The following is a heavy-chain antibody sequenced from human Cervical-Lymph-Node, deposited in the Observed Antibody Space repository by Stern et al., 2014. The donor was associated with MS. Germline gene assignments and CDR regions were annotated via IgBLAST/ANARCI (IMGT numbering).Heavy chain of an antibody. J-gene: IGHJ4*02. V-gene: IGHV2-26*01. D-gene: IGHD2/OR15-2a*01. CDR2: IFSNDEK. CDR3: ARINVGPTFYSPFDY. CDR1: GFSLSNTQMG. Sequence: QVTLRESGPVLVKPTETLTLTCTVSGFSLSNTQMGVTWIRQPPGKPLEWLAHIFSNDEKSYSTALKRSLTISKDTSKSQVVLTLTNMDPVDTATYYCARINVGPTFYSPFDYWGQGALVTVSS.